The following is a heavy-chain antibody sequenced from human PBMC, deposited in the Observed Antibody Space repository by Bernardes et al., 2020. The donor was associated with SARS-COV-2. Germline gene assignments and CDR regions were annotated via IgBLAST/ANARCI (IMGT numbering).Heavy chain of an antibody. D-gene: IGHD3-22*01. J-gene: IGHJ5*02. CDR1: GYTFTSYD. CDR3: ARGPYDSSGYYLGYWFDP. V-gene: IGHV1-8*01. CDR2: MNPNSGNT. Sequence: ASVKVSCKASGYTFTSYDINWVRQATGQGLEWMGWMNPNSGNTGYAQKFQGRVTMTRNTSISTAYMELSSLRSEDTAVYYCARGPYDSSGYYLGYWFDPCGQGTLVTVSA.